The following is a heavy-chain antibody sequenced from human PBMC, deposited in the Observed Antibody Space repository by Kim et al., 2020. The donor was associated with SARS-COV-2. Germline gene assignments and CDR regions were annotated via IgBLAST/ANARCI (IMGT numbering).Heavy chain of an antibody. D-gene: IGHD3-9*01. CDR1: GGSFSGYY. Sequence: SETLSLTCAVYGGSFSGYYWSWIRQPPGKGLEWIGEINHSGSTNYNPSLKSRVSISVDTSKNQFSLKLSSVTAADTAVYYCARGTGILTRSTLTGDAGAGTFDYWGQGTLGTVSS. CDR2: INHSGST. V-gene: IGHV4-34*01. CDR3: ARGTGILTRSTLTGDAGAGTFDY. J-gene: IGHJ4*02.